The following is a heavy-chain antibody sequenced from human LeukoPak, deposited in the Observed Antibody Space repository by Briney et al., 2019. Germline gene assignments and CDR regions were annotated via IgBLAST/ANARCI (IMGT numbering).Heavy chain of an antibody. CDR2: MNTNTGNP. CDR3: AVLSYDSSGYYYPFDY. V-gene: IGHV7-4-1*02. Sequence: ASVKVFCKASGYTFTNYAMNWVRQAPGQGPEWMGWMNTNTGNPTYAQGFTGRFVFSLDTSVSTAYLQISSLKTEDTAVYYCAVLSYDSSGYYYPFDYWGQGTLVTVSS. J-gene: IGHJ4*02. D-gene: IGHD3-22*01. CDR1: GYTFTNYA.